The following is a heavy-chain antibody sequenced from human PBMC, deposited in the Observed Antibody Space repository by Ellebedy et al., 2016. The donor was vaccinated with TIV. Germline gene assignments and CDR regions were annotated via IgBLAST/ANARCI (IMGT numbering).Heavy chain of an antibody. J-gene: IGHJ4*02. CDR2: INPTTGNS. V-gene: IGHV1-46*01. CDR3: ARGDNYYYESSGYYYSY. D-gene: IGHD3-22*01. Sequence: ASVKVSCKASGYTFTSYYFYWVRQAPGQGLEWMGIINPTTGNSNYVQKFQGRVTMTRDTTTSTVYMELSSLRSEDTAVYYGARGDNYYYESSGYYYSYWGQGTLVTVSS. CDR1: GYTFTSYY.